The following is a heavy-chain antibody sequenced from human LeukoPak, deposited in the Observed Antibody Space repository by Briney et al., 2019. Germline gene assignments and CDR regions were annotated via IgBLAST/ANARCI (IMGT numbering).Heavy chain of an antibody. Sequence: GRSLRLSCAAPGFTFSSYSMNWVRQAPGKGLEWVSSISSSSSYIYYADSVKGRFTISRDNAKNSLYLQMNSLRAEDTAVYYCARDYDSSGYYFSRLYYYYGMDVWGQGTTVTVSS. CDR1: GFTFSSYS. J-gene: IGHJ6*02. V-gene: IGHV3-21*01. CDR3: ARDYDSSGYYFSRLYYYYGMDV. D-gene: IGHD3-22*01. CDR2: ISSSSSYI.